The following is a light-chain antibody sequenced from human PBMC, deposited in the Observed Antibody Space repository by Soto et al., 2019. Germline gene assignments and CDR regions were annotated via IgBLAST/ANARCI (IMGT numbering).Light chain of an antibody. CDR1: QDINNY. J-gene: IGKJ1*01. V-gene: IGKV1-27*01. CDR3: QKCNPAPWT. Sequence: DIQMTQSPSSLSASVGDRVTITCRASQDINNYLAWYQQKPGKVPTLLIYGESTLQAGVPSRFSGGGSGTDFTLTISGLQPEDVATYYCQKCNPAPWTFGQGTRVEFK. CDR2: GES.